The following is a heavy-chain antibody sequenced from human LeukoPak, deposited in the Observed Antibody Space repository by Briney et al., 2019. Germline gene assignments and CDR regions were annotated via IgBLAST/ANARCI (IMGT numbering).Heavy chain of an antibody. Sequence: GGSLRLSCAASGFTFSSYGMHWVRQAPGKGLEWVAFIRYDGSNKYYADSVKGRFTISRDNSKNTLYLQMNSLRAEDTAVYYCAKDFGSTVTMVFDYWGQGTLVTVSS. CDR1: GFTFSSYG. CDR2: IRYDGSNK. CDR3: AKDFGSTVTMVFDY. V-gene: IGHV3-30*02. D-gene: IGHD4-11*01. J-gene: IGHJ4*02.